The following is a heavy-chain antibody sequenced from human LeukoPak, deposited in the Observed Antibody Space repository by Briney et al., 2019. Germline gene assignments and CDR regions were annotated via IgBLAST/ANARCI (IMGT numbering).Heavy chain of an antibody. V-gene: IGHV3-21*01. CDR2: ISSGSDHI. CDR1: GFTFSSYE. CDR3: ARNDYASSSGYDF. Sequence: GGSLRLSCTASGFTFSSYEMSWVRQAPGKGLEWVSSISSGSDHIYYADSVKGRFTISRDNAKNSLYLQMGSLRAEDTAVFFCARNDYASSSGYDFWGQGTLVTVSS. D-gene: IGHD6-6*01. J-gene: IGHJ4*02.